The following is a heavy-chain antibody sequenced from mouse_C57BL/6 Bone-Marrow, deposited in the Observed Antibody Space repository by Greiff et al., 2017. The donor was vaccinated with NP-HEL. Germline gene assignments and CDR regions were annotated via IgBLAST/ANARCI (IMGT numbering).Heavy chain of an antibody. J-gene: IGHJ1*03. CDR3: ARNYYGNYVGDWYFDV. Sequence: VQLQQSGAELVKPGASVKLSCTASGFNIKDYYMHWVKQRTEQGLEWIGRIDPEDGETKYAPNFQGKATITADTSSNTAYLQLSSLTSEDTAVYYCARNYYGNYVGDWYFDVWGTGTTVTVSS. CDR2: IDPEDGET. V-gene: IGHV14-2*01. D-gene: IGHD2-1*01. CDR1: GFNIKDYY.